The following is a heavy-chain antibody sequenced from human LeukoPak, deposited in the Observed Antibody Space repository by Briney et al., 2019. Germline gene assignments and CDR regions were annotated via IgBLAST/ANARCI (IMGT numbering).Heavy chain of an antibody. CDR2: IYPNGNT. V-gene: IGHV3-66*04. CDR3: ARRGHGYGSPFDY. J-gene: IGHJ4*02. Sequence: GGSLRLSCAASGFTVSSNYMNWVRQAPGKGLEWVSMIYPNGNTFYTDSVKGRFTISRGNSKNTLDLQMSSLRAEDTAVYYCARRGHGYGSPFDYWGQGTLVTVSS. CDR1: GFTVSSNY. D-gene: IGHD5-18*01.